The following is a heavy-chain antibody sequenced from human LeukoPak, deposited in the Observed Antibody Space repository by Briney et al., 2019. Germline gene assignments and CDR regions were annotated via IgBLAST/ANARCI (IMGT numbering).Heavy chain of an antibody. CDR1: GFTFSNYW. CDR2: INRDGSES. V-gene: IGHV3-7*03. Sequence: PGGSLRLSCAASGFTFSNYWMHWVRQAPGKGLEWVANINRDGSESFYVDSVEGRFTIFRDNSKASLYLQMDSLRAEDTAMYYCARDHFDSWGQGTLVTVSS. J-gene: IGHJ5*01. CDR3: ARDHFDS.